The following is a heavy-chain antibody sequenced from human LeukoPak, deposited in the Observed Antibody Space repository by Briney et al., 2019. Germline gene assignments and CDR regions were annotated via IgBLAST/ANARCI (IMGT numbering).Heavy chain of an antibody. CDR1: GYTFTSYG. CDR2: ISAYNGKT. Sequence: PVASVKVSCKASGYTFTSYGISWVRQAPGQGLEWMGWISAYNGKTNYAQKLQCRVTMTTDTSTSTAYMELRSLRSDDTAVYYCARDPGGYYDSSGVDYWGQGTLVTVSS. D-gene: IGHD3-22*01. CDR3: ARDPGGYYDSSGVDY. J-gene: IGHJ4*02. V-gene: IGHV1-18*01.